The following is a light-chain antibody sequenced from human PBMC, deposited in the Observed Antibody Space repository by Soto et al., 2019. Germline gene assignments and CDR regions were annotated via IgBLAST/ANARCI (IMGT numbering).Light chain of an antibody. CDR1: QTISNW. CDR2: DAS. CDR3: QQLFDSPIT. V-gene: IGKV1-5*01. Sequence: DIQMNQSPSTLSASVGDRVTITCRASQTISNWLVWYQQKRGKAPKIXIYDASSLESGVPSRFSGSGSGTEFSLTITSLQPEDFATYYCQQLFDSPITFGQGTRLEI. J-gene: IGKJ5*01.